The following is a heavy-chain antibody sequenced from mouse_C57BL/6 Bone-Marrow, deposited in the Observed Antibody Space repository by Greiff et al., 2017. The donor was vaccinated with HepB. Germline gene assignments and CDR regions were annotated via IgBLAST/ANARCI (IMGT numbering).Heavy chain of an antibody. CDR2: ISSGSSTI. CDR3: ARDWDAYAMDY. D-gene: IGHD4-1*01. J-gene: IGHJ4*01. V-gene: IGHV5-17*01. Sequence: EVQRVESGGGLVKPGGSLKLSCAASGFTFSDYGMHWVRQAPGKGLEWVAYISSGSSTIYYADTVKGRFTISRDKAKNTLFLQMTSLRSEDTAMYYCARDWDAYAMDYWGQGTSVTVSS. CDR1: GFTFSDYG.